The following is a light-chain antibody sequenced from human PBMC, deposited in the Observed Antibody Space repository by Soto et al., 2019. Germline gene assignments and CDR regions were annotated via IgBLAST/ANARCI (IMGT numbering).Light chain of an antibody. V-gene: IGKV1-5*03. CDR3: QHYNSYSEA. CDR2: KAS. Sequence: DIHMTQSPSSLSASLGDRVTITWRASQTISSWLAWYQQKPGKAPKLLIYKASTLKSGVPSRFSGSGSGTEFTLTISSLQPDDFATYYCQHYNSYSEAFGQGTKVDIK. CDR1: QTISSW. J-gene: IGKJ1*01.